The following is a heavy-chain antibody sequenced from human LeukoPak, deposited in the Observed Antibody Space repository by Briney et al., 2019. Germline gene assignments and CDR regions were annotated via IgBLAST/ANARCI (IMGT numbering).Heavy chain of an antibody. V-gene: IGHV3-74*01. CDR3: AREGHYDSSGYLRYYFDY. CDR1: GFSFTTYW. Sequence: GGSLRLSCAASGFSFTTYWMHWVRQAPGKGLVWVSRINSDGSSTNYADSVKGRFTISRDNAKNSLYLQMNSLRAEDTAVYYCAREGHYDSSGYLRYYFDYWGQGTLVTVSS. CDR2: INSDGSST. D-gene: IGHD3-22*01. J-gene: IGHJ4*02.